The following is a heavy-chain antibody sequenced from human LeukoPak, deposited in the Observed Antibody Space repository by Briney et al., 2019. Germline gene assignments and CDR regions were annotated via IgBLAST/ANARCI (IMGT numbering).Heavy chain of an antibody. Sequence: ASGKVPCKASGYTFTSYGISWVRQAPGQGLEWMGWISASNGNTHYAQKLQGRVTMTTDTSTSTAYMELRSLRSDDPAVYYCARSRSLGKAPAGYWGQGTLVTVSS. CDR2: ISASNGNT. CDR1: GYTFTSYG. V-gene: IGHV1-18*01. CDR3: ARSRSLGKAPAGY. J-gene: IGHJ4*02.